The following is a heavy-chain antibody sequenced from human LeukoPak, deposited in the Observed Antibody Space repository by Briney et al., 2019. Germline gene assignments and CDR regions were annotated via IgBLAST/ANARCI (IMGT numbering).Heavy chain of an antibody. CDR3: ARDPGFSAFDI. D-gene: IGHD6-25*01. CDR2: INQDGSVK. V-gene: IGHV3-7*01. Sequence: GGSLRLSCAASGFTFSSSWMTWVRQAPGKGLELVANINQDGSVKNYVDFVRGRFTISRDNAKNSLYLQMNSLRAEDTAVYYCARDPGFSAFDIWGQGTMVTVSS. J-gene: IGHJ3*02. CDR1: GFTFSSSW.